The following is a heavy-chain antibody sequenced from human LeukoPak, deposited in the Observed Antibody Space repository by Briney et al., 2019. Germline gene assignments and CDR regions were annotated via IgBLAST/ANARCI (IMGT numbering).Heavy chain of an antibody. CDR3: ARGRPVGALEFDY. V-gene: IGHV4-59*01. CDR2: IYYSGST. CDR1: GGSISSYY. D-gene: IGHD1-26*01. J-gene: IGHJ4*02. Sequence: PSETLSLTCTVSGGSISSYYWSWIRQPPGKGLEWIGYIYYSGSTNYNPSLKSRVTISVDTSKNQFSLKLSPVTAADTAVYYCARGRPVGALEFDYWGQGTLVTVSS.